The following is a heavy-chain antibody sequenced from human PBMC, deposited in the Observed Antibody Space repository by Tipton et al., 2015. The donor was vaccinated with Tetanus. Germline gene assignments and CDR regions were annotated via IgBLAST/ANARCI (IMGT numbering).Heavy chain of an antibody. CDR1: GGSISSYY. D-gene: IGHD5-18*01. CDR2: TYYRSKWYN. V-gene: IGHV6-1*01. J-gene: IGHJ4*02. CDR3: ARGETIQLWPFDY. Sequence: TLSLTCTVSGGSISSYYWNWIRQSPSRGLEWLGRTYYRSKWYNDYAVSVKSRITINPDTSKNQFSLQLNSVTPEDTAVYYCARGETIQLWPFDYWGQGTLVTVSS.